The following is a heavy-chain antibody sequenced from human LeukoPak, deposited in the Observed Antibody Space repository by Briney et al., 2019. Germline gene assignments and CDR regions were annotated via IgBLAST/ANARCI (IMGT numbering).Heavy chain of an antibody. V-gene: IGHV1-24*01. Sequence: ASVKVSCKVSGYTLTELSMHWVRQAPGKGLEWMGGFDPEDGETIYAQKFQGRVTMTEDTSTDTAYMERSSLRSADPDAYYCATAQRARYFDLSGRGTLVTVSS. CDR3: ATAQRARYFDL. J-gene: IGHJ2*01. CDR1: GYTLTELS. CDR2: FDPEDGET.